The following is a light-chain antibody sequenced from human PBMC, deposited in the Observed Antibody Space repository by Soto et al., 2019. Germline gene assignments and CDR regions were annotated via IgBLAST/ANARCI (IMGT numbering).Light chain of an antibody. CDR1: QNISTN. V-gene: IGKV3-20*01. CDR3: QQDGSST. CDR2: SAS. Sequence: EIAVTKSPSTLSPSPGYIATLSCRASQNISTNVAWYQQKPGQAPRLLLLSASSRLSDIPARFSGSGSGTDFTLTISRLEPEDFAVYYCQQDGSSTFGQGTRLEIK. J-gene: IGKJ5*01.